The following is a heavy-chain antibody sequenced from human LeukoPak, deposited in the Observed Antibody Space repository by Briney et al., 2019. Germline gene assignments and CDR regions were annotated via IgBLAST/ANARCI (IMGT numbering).Heavy chain of an antibody. D-gene: IGHD3-9*01. CDR1: GFTFSSCA. J-gene: IGHJ4*02. CDR2: ISSSSTI. Sequence: SGGSLRLSCAASGFTFSSCAMSWVRQAPGKGLEWVSYISSSSTIYYADSVKGRFTISWDNAKKSLYLQMNSLRAEDTAVYYCARSGKIYFDWLLDYWGQGTLVTVSS. V-gene: IGHV3-48*04. CDR3: ARSGKIYFDWLLDY.